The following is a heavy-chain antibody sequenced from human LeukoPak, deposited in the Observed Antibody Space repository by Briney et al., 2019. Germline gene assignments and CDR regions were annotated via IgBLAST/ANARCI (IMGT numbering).Heavy chain of an antibody. J-gene: IGHJ4*02. CDR3: ARDGGYYFDY. CDR2: IYYSGST. Sequence: PSETLSLTCTVSGYSISSGYYWSWIRQSPGKGLEWIGYIYYSGSTNYNPSLKSRVTISVDTSKNQFSLRLTSVTAADTSVYYCARDGGYYFDYWGQGTLVTVSS. V-gene: IGHV4-61*01. D-gene: IGHD3-16*01. CDR1: GYSISSGYY.